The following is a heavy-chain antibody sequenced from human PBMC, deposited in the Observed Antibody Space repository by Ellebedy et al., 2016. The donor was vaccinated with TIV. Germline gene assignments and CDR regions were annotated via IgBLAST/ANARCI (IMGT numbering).Heavy chain of an antibody. CDR1: GFTFSNYA. Sequence: GESLKISCEASGFTFSNYAMHWVRQSPRKGLEWVAIVSFDIDKKFYTDSVKGRFTISRDNSKNTLYLDMNNLGVEDTGVYYCARDLTPYASGAGLSDSWGQGARVTVSS. V-gene: IGHV3-30-3*01. CDR2: VSFDIDKK. CDR3: ARDLTPYASGAGLSDS. J-gene: IGHJ4*02. D-gene: IGHD2-2*01.